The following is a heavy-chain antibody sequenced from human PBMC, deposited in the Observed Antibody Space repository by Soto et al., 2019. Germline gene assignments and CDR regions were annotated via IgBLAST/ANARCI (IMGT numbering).Heavy chain of an antibody. Sequence: QVQLVQSEAEVKKPGASVKVSCKASGYTFTSYGISWVRQAPGQGLEWMGWISAYNGNTNYAQKLQGRVTMTTDTSTSTAYMELRSLRSDDTAVYYWARGGHSSSFLGGRLWFDPWGQGTLVTVSS. J-gene: IGHJ5*02. CDR3: ARGGHSSSFLGGRLWFDP. CDR2: ISAYNGNT. CDR1: GYTFTSYG. V-gene: IGHV1-18*04. D-gene: IGHD6-13*01.